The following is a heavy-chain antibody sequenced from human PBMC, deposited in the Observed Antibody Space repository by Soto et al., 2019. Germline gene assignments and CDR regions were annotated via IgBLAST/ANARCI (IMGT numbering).Heavy chain of an antibody. CDR2: IIPIFGTA. J-gene: IGHJ4*02. CDR3: SREMAKTYFDY. D-gene: IGHD5-12*01. CDR1: GGTFSSYA. V-gene: IGHV1-69*06. Sequence: QVQLVQSGAEVKKPGSSVKVSCKASGGTFSSYAISRVRQAPGQGLEWMGGIIPIFGTANYAQKFQVRVTISADKTTSTAYLALSSLRSEDTAVYYCSREMAKTYFDYSGQGTLVTVSS.